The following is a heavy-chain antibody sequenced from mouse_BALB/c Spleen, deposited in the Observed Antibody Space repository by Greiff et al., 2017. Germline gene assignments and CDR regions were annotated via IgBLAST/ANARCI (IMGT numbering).Heavy chain of an antibody. CDR1: GYTFTDYA. CDR3: ARSEDYDYAMDY. CDR2: ISTYYGNT. J-gene: IGHJ4*01. D-gene: IGHD2-4*01. Sequence: QVQLQQSGPELVRPGVSVKISCKGSGYTFTDYAMHWVKQSHAKSLEWIGVISTYYGNTNYNQKFKGKATMTVDKSSSTAYMELARLTSEDSAIYYCARSEDYDYAMDYWGQGTSVTVSS. V-gene: IGHV1-67*01.